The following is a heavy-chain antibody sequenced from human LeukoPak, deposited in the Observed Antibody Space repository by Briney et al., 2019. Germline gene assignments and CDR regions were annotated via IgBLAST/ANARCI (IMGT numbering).Heavy chain of an antibody. CDR3: ARGRGKSSGWYASHDY. D-gene: IGHD6-19*01. CDR2: MNPNSGNT. CDR1: GYTFTSYD. V-gene: IGHV1-8*01. J-gene: IGHJ4*02. Sequence: ASVKVSCKASGYTFTSYDINWVRQATGQGLEWMGWMNPNSGNTGYAQKFQGRVTMTRNTSISTAYMELSSLRSEDTAVYYWARGRGKSSGWYASHDYWGQGPRVTVSS.